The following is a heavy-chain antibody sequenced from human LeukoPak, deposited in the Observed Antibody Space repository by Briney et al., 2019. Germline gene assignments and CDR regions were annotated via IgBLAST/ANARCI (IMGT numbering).Heavy chain of an antibody. D-gene: IGHD5-18*01. CDR3: AKHVDTAMWLDY. Sequence: GGSLRLSCAPPGFTLCHYVMSWVRQALGKGLEWVSGINGRGGRIYYSDSVKGRFTNSRHTSQSTLNLQMNSLRPEDTAVYYCAKHVDTAMWLDYWGQGALVTVSS. V-gene: IGHV3-23*01. J-gene: IGHJ4*02. CDR2: INGRGGRI. CDR1: GFTLCHYV.